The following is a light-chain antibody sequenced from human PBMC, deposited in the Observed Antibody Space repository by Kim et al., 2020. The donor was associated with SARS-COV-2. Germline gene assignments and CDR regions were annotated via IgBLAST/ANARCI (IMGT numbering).Light chain of an antibody. CDR1: QSISSY. CDR3: QQSYNTPRT. V-gene: IGKV1-39*01. Sequence: DIQMTQSPSSLSASVGDRVTITCRASQSISSYLNWYQQKPGKAPKLLIYAASSLQSGVPSRFSGSGSGTDFTLTISSLQPEDFATYYCQQSYNTPRTFGQGTKREI. CDR2: AAS. J-gene: IGKJ2*02.